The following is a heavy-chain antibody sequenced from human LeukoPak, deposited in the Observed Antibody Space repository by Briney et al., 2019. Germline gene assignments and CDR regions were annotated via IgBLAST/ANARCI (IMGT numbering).Heavy chain of an antibody. D-gene: IGHD3-3*01. Sequence: GSSVKVSCKASGGTFSSYAISWVRQAPGQGLEWMGGIIPIFGTANYAQKFQGRVTMTRNTSISTAYMELSSLRSEDTAVYYCARNPTYYDFWSGYYIGYYYYGMDVWGQGTTVTVSS. CDR2: IIPIFGTA. J-gene: IGHJ6*02. CDR1: GGTFSSYA. CDR3: ARNPTYYDFWSGYYIGYYYYGMDV. V-gene: IGHV1-69*05.